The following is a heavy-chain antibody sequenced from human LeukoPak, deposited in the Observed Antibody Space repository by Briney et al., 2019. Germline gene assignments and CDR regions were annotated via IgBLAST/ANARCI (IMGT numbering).Heavy chain of an antibody. CDR3: ARDPLRYFDWLLTSHYYYMDV. Sequence: GASVKVSCKASGYTFTGYYMHWVRQAPGQGLEWMGWINPNSGGTNYAQKFQGRVTMTRDTSISTAHMELSRLRSDDTAVYYCARDPLRYFDWLLTSHYYYMDVWGKGTTVTVSS. CDR2: INPNSGGT. D-gene: IGHD3-9*01. CDR1: GYTFTGYY. V-gene: IGHV1-2*02. J-gene: IGHJ6*03.